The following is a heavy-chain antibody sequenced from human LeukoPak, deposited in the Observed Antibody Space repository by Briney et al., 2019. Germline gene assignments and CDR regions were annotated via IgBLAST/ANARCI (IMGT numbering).Heavy chain of an antibody. V-gene: IGHV1-69*13. D-gene: IGHD4-23*01. CDR1: GGTFSSYA. Sequence: AVKVSCKASGGTFSSYAISVVPQAPGQGLEWMGGIIPMFGTANYAQKFQGRVTITAAESTSTASMALRRLTSEETAVYYCATGRSKGPPGGNLGSSYYYMYISGKG. CDR3: ATGRSKGPPGGNLGSSYYYMYI. J-gene: IGHJ6*03. CDR2: IIPMFGTA.